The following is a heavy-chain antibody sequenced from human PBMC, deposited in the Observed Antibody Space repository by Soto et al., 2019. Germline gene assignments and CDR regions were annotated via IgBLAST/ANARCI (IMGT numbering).Heavy chain of an antibody. V-gene: IGHV3-23*01. CDR1: GFSFGSYA. J-gene: IGHJ1*01. CDR3: ARWSYMDF. CDR2: ISGSDGKT. D-gene: IGHD1-26*01. Sequence: GGSLRLSCAASGFSFGSYALSWVRQAPGKGLEGVSTISGSDGKTFYADSVKGRFSISRDTSQSTLYLQMNSLRYDDTDMYYCARWSYMDFWGQGTRVTVSS.